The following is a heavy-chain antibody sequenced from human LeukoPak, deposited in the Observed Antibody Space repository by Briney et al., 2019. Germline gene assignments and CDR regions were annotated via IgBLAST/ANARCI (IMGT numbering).Heavy chain of an antibody. J-gene: IGHJ5*02. CDR3: ATTGRTASGSYWFDP. CDR1: GYTFTTYG. CDR2: INPYNGNT. V-gene: IGHV1-18*01. Sequence: ASVKVSCKASGYTFTTYGITWVRQAPGQGLEWMGWINPYNGNTNYAQKLQGRVTMTTDTPTNTAYMELRSLRSDDTAVYYCATTGRTASGSYWFDPCGQGTLVTVSS. D-gene: IGHD3-10*01.